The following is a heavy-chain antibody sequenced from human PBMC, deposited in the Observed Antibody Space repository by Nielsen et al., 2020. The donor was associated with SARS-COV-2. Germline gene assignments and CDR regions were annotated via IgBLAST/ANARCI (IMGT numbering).Heavy chain of an antibody. J-gene: IGHJ6*02. Sequence: WVRQAPGQGLAWMGWMNPNSGKPGYAQKFQGRVTMTRNTSISTAYMELSSLRSEDTAVYYCARCTWDTSLDYYYYYGMDVWGQGTTVTVSS. CDR3: ARCTWDTSLDYYYYYGMDV. V-gene: IGHV1-8*01. CDR2: MNPNSGKP. D-gene: IGHD2-2*01.